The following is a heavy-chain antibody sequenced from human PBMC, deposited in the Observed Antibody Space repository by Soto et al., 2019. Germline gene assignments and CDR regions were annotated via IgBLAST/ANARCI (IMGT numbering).Heavy chain of an antibody. CDR3: ARLPPVGYCSSTSCPYYYYGMDV. CDR1: GYSFTSYW. Sequence: PGGSMKISCKGSGYSFTSYWIGWVRQMPGKGLEWMGIIYPGDSDTRYSPSFQGQVTISADKSISTAYLQWSSLKASDTAMYYCARLPPVGYCSSTSCPYYYYGMDVWGQGTTVTVSS. CDR2: IYPGDSDT. D-gene: IGHD2-2*01. J-gene: IGHJ6*02. V-gene: IGHV5-51*01.